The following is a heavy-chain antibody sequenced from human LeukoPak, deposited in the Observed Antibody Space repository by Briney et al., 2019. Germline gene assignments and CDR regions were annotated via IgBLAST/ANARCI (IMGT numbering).Heavy chain of an antibody. CDR2: LYSGSST. J-gene: IGHJ2*01. CDR3: ARVGDHFHWYLDL. CDR1: GFTVSTNY. D-gene: IGHD3-3*02. Sequence: PGGSLRLSCAASGFTVSTNYMNWVRQAPGKGLEWVSILYSGSSTYYADSVEGRFIVSRDSSKNTLSLHMNDLRAEDTAVYYCARVGDHFHWYLDLWGRGTLVTVSS. V-gene: IGHV3-53*01.